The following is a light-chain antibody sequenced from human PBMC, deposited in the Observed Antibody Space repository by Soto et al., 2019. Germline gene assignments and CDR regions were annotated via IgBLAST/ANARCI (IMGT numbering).Light chain of an antibody. CDR1: QSVSSY. CDR3: QQYSDWPLIT. Sequence: EIVMTQSPATLSVSPGERATLSCRASQSVSSYFAWYQQKPGQAPRLLIYGASTRATGIPARFSGSGSGTEFTLTISSLHSEDFAVYYCQQYSDWPLITFGQGTRLEIK. J-gene: IGKJ5*01. V-gene: IGKV3-15*01. CDR2: GAS.